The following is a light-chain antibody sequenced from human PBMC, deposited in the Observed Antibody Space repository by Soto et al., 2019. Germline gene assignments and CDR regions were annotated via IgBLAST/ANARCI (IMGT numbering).Light chain of an antibody. V-gene: IGLV2-11*01. CDR3: CSYAGL. CDR2: DVT. CDR1: SSDVGAYNY. Sequence: QSALTQPRSVSGSPGQSVTISCTGTSSDVGAYNYVSWYQQYPGKAPKLMLYDVTKRPSGVPDRFSGSKSGNTASLTISGLQAEDEADYYCCSYAGLFGGGTKLTVL. J-gene: IGLJ2*01.